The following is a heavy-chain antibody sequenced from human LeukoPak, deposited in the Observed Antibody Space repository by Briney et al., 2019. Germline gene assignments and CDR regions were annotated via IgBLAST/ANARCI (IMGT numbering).Heavy chain of an antibody. CDR2: INHSGST. J-gene: IGHJ6*02. CDR3: ARGRVEWLLTYYYYYGMDV. CDR1: GFTFSSYA. D-gene: IGHD1-26*01. Sequence: GSLRLSCAASGFTFSSYAMSWVRQAPGKGLEWIGEINHSGSTNYNPSLKSRVTISVDTSKNQFSLKLSSVTAADTAVYYCARGRVEWLLTYYYYYGMDVWGQGTTVTVSS. V-gene: IGHV4-34*01.